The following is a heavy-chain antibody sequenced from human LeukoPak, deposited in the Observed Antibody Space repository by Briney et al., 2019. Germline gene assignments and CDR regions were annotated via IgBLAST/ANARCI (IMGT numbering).Heavy chain of an antibody. Sequence: PGGSLRLSCAASGFTSSSYWMSWVRQAPGKGLEWVANIKQDGSEKYYVDSVKGRFTISRDNAKNSLYLQMNSLRAEDTAVYYCARFPRIAAAYYFDYWGQGTLVTVSS. J-gene: IGHJ4*02. V-gene: IGHV3-7*01. D-gene: IGHD6-13*01. CDR2: IKQDGSEK. CDR3: ARFPRIAAAYYFDY. CDR1: GFTSSSYW.